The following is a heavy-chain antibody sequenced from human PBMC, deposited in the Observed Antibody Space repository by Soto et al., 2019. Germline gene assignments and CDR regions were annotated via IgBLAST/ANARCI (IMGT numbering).Heavy chain of an antibody. J-gene: IGHJ4*02. CDR1: GYTLTELS. V-gene: IGHV1-24*01. D-gene: IGHD6-13*01. Sequence: ASVKVSCKVSGYTLTELSMHWVRQAPGKGLEWMGGFDPEDGETIYAQKFQGRVTMTEDTSTDTAYMELSSLRSEDTAVYYCVFKAIAAAGLDFDYWGQGTLVTVSS. CDR3: VFKAIAAAGLDFDY. CDR2: FDPEDGET.